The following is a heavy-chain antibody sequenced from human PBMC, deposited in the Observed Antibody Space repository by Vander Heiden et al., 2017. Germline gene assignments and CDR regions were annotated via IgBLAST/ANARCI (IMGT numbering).Heavy chain of an antibody. Sequence: QVQLLQSGAEAKKPGSSGKVHCKAPGGTFCSKAISWVRQPPGQGLEWMGGFILIYGPAYYAQNLQGSVSFTADESTSTAYMELCSLRSEHHPVHHCASDMACGSCFLPTLFCAYDI. CDR3: ASDMACGSCFLPTLFCAYDI. CDR1: GGTFCSKA. J-gene: IGHJ3*02. D-gene: IGHD2-15*01. CDR2: FILIYGPA. V-gene: IGHV1-69*01.